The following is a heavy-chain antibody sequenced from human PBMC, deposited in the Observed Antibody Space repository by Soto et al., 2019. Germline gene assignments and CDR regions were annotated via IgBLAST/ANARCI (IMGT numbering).Heavy chain of an antibody. V-gene: IGHV3-33*01. J-gene: IGHJ3*01. CDR1: GFTFRAYG. CDR3: ARVCGGDCGGAVDV. D-gene: IGHD2-21*02. CDR2: IWFDGSLK. Sequence: QVQLEESGGGVVQPGRSLRLSCAASGFTFRAYGIHVVRQAPGKGLEWVAVIWFDGSLKYYADSVKGRFTISRDNSKSTLHLQMDSLRAEDTAVYYGARVCGGDCGGAVDVWGQGTKVTVSS.